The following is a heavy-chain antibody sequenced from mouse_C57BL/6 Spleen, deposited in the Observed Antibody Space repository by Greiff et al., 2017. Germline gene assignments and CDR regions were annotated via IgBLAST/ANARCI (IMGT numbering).Heavy chain of an antibody. V-gene: IGHV1-72*01. CDR2: IDPNSGGT. CDR3: ARDITTVVATTWFAY. Sequence: QVQLQQPGAELVKPGASVKLSCKASGYTFTSYWMHWVKQRPGRGLEWIGRIDPNSGGTKYNEKFKSKATLTVDKPSSTAYMQLSSLTSEDSAVYYCARDITTVVATTWFAYWGQGTLATVSA. CDR1: GYTFTSYW. D-gene: IGHD1-1*01. J-gene: IGHJ3*01.